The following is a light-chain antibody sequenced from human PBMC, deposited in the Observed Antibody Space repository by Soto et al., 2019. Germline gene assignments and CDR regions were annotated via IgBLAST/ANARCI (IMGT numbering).Light chain of an antibody. CDR2: EVS. CDR1: SSDVGGYKY. Sequence: QSALTQPASVSGSPGQSITISCTGTSSDVGGYKYVSWYQQYPDKAPKLMIYEVSNRPSGVSNRFSGSKSGNTASLTISGLQAEDEADYYCSSYTSSGTYVFGTGTKVTVL. J-gene: IGLJ1*01. V-gene: IGLV2-14*01. CDR3: SSYTSSGTYV.